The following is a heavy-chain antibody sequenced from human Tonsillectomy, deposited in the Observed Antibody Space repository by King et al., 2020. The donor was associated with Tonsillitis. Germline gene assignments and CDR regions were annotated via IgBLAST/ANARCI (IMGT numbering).Heavy chain of an antibody. CDR3: ARPQLNDVWSGYPYYYYYMDV. V-gene: IGHV4-39*01. J-gene: IGHJ6*03. CDR2: IYYSGST. D-gene: IGHD3-3*01. CDR1: GGSISSSSYY. Sequence: QLQESGPGLVKPSETLSLTCTVSGGSISSSSYYWGWIRQPPGKGLEWIGSIYYSGSTYYNPSLKSRVTISVDTSKNQFSLKLSSVTAADTAVYYCARPQLNDVWSGYPYYYYYMDVWGKGTTVTVSS.